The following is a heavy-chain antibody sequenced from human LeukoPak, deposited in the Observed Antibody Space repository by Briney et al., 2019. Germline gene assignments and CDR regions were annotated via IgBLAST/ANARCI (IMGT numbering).Heavy chain of an antibody. CDR1: GYSISSGYY. CDR2: IYHSGST. CDR3: ARDGDYYDSSGQDAFDI. D-gene: IGHD3-22*01. Sequence: SETLSLTCTVSGYSISSGYYWGWIRQPPGKGLEWIGSIYHSGSTYYNPSLKSRVTISVDTSKNQFSLKLSSVTAADTAVYYCARDGDYYDSSGQDAFDIWGQGTMVTVSS. J-gene: IGHJ3*02. V-gene: IGHV4-38-2*02.